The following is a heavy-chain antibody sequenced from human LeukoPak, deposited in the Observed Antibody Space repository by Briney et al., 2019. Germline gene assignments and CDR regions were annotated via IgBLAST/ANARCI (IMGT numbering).Heavy chain of an antibody. J-gene: IGHJ4*02. CDR2: INPNSGGT. CDR3: ARDLSGVRVGYFDY. V-gene: IGHV1-2*02. Sequence: GASVKVSCKASGYTFTGYYMHWVRQAPGQGLEWMGWINPNSGGTNYAQKFQGRVTMTRDTSISTAYMELSRLRSDDTAVYYCARDLSGVRVGYFDYWGQGTLVTVSS. D-gene: IGHD3-10*02. CDR1: GYTFTGYY.